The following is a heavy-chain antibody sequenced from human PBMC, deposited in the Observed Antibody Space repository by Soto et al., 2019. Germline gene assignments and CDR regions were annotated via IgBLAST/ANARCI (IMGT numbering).Heavy chain of an antibody. CDR3: ARSIVVVTALDY. CDR2: INAGNGNT. J-gene: IGHJ4*02. CDR1: GYTFTSYA. D-gene: IGHD2-21*02. V-gene: IGHV1-3*01. Sequence: QVQLVQSGAEXXKPGASVXGXXKASGYTFTSYAMHWVRQAPGQRLEWMGWINAGNGNTKYSQKFQGRVTITRDTSASTAYMELSSLRSEDTAVYYCARSIVVVTALDYWGQGTLVTVSS.